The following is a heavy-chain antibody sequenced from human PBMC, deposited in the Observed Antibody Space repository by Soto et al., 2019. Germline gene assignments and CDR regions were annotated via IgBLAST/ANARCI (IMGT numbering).Heavy chain of an antibody. V-gene: IGHV2-5*01. CDR2: IYWNDDK. CDR1: GFPLSTSGVG. Sequence: SGPTLVNPTQTLTLTCTFSGFPLSTSGVGVGWIRQPPGKALEWLALIYWNDDKRYSPSLKSRLTITKDTSKNQVVPTMTNMDPVDTATYYCAHRQWSSSNYGMDVWGQGTTVTV. J-gene: IGHJ6*02. D-gene: IGHD6-13*01. CDR3: AHRQWSSSNYGMDV.